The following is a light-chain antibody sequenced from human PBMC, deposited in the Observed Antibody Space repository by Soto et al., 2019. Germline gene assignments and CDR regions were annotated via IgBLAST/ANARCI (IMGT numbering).Light chain of an antibody. CDR2: AAS. Sequence: DIQMTQSPSSLSASVGDRVTITCRASQSISSYLNWYQQKPGKAPKLLIYAASSLQSGVPSRFSGSGSGTDFTLTISSLQPEDFATYYCPQHNSYPRTFGQGTKVEIK. V-gene: IGKV1-39*01. CDR1: QSISSY. J-gene: IGKJ1*01. CDR3: PQHNSYPRT.